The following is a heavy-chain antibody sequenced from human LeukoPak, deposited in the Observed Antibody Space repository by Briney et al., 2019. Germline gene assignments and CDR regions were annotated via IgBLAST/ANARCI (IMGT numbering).Heavy chain of an antibody. V-gene: IGHV1-18*01. Sequence: WASVKVSCKASGYTFTSYGISWVRQAPGQGLEWMGWISAYNGNTNYAQKLQGRVTMTTDTSTSTAYMELRSLRSDDTAVYYCARSYYDSSGPYAFDIWGQGTMVTVSS. CDR3: ARSYYDSSGPYAFDI. CDR1: GYTFTSYG. CDR2: ISAYNGNT. D-gene: IGHD3-22*01. J-gene: IGHJ3*02.